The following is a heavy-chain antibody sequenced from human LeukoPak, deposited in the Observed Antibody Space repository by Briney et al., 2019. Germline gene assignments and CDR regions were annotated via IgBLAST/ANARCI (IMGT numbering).Heavy chain of an antibody. CDR1: GYTFTSYD. CDR2: MNPNSGNT. J-gene: IGHJ4*02. CDR3: ARGLLAVAGTGVDY. D-gene: IGHD6-19*01. Sequence: GASVKVSCKASGYTFTSYDNNWVRQANGQGLGWMGWMNPNSGNTGYAQKFQGRVTMTRNTSISTAYMELSSLRSEDTAVYYCARGLLAVAGTGVDYWGQGTLVTVSS. V-gene: IGHV1-8*01.